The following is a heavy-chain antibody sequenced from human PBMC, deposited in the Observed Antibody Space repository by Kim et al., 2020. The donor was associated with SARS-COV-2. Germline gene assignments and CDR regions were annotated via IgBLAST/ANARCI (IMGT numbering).Heavy chain of an antibody. Sequence: GGSLRLSCTASGFTFGDYAMSWFRQAPGKGLEWVGFIRSKAYGGTTEYAASVKGRFTISRDDSKSIAYLQMNSLKTEDTAVYYCTRVPGYYSSQYYFDYWGQGNLVTVSS. CDR1: GFTFGDYA. CDR3: TRVPGYYSSQYYFDY. J-gene: IGHJ4*02. CDR2: IRSKAYGGTT. D-gene: IGHD6-13*01. V-gene: IGHV3-49*03.